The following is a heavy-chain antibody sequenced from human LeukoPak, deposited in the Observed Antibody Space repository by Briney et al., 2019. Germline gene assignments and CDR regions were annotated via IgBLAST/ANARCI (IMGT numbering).Heavy chain of an antibody. CDR2: IYSGGST. V-gene: IGHV3-66*01. J-gene: IGHJ5*02. CDR3: ARGPSLNYYDSSGYYNWFDP. CDR1: GFTVSSNY. D-gene: IGHD3-22*01. Sequence: GGSLRLSCAASGFTVSSNYMSWVRQAPGKGLEWVSVIYSGGSTYYADSVKGRFTISGDNSKNTLYLQMNSLRAEDTAVYYCARGPSLNYYDSSGYYNWFDPWGQGTLVTVSS.